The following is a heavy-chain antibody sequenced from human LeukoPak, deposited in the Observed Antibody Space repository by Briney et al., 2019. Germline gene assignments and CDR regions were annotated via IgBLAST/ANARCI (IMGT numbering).Heavy chain of an antibody. D-gene: IGHD3-22*01. J-gene: IGHJ4*02. Sequence: PGGSLRLSCAASGFTFSSYGVHWVRQAPGKGLEWVAIISYDGSNKNYADSVKGRFTISRDNSKNTMYLQMNTLRAEDTAVYYCAKVRGGSSGYYFDYWGQGTLVTVSS. CDR3: AKVRGGSSGYYFDY. V-gene: IGHV3-30*18. CDR1: GFTFSSYG. CDR2: ISYDGSNK.